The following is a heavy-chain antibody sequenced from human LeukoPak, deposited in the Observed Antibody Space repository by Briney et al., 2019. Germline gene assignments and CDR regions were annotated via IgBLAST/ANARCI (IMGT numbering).Heavy chain of an antibody. CDR3: AANSADYNTLGSSYKV. J-gene: IGHJ4*02. CDR1: GYSIRTDYY. V-gene: IGHV4-38-2*02. Sequence: PSETLSLTCTVSGYSIRTDYYWGWIRQPPGKGPEWIGTIYKSGNTYYNPSLRSRVTISVDTSENHFSLKLSSVTAADTAVYYCAANSADYNTLGSSYKVWGQGTLVTVSS. D-gene: IGHD3-10*01. CDR2: IYKSGNT.